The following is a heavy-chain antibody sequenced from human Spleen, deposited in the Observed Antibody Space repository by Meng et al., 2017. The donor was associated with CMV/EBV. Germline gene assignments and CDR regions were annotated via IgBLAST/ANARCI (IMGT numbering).Heavy chain of an antibody. V-gene: IGHV4-4*07. Sequence: LLESGHERGNPSDTLSLPCTFSGGSISSYYWSWIRQPAGKGLERIGRIYTSGSTNYNPSLKSRVTMSVDTSKNQFSLKLSSVTAADTAVYYCARGGYCSSTSCYEGDYNWFDPWGQGTLVTVSS. CDR3: ARGGYCSSTSCYEGDYNWFDP. CDR1: GGSISSYY. D-gene: IGHD2-2*01. CDR2: IYTSGST. J-gene: IGHJ5*02.